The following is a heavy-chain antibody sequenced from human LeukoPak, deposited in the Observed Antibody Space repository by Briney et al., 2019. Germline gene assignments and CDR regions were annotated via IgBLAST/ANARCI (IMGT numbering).Heavy chain of an antibody. J-gene: IGHJ4*02. CDR2: ISGSGGST. CDR1: GFTFSSYA. Sequence: PGGSLRLSCAASGFTFSSYAMSWVPQAPGKGLEWVSAISGSGGSTYYADSVKGRFTISRDNSKNTLYLQMNSLRAEDAAVYYCAKERDIVVVVAATLDYWGQGTLVTVSS. D-gene: IGHD2-15*01. V-gene: IGHV3-23*01. CDR3: AKERDIVVVVAATLDY.